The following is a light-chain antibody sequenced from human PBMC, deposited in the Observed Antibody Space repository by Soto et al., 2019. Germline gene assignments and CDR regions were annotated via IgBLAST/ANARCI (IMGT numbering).Light chain of an antibody. CDR3: QQYNAYPYT. CDR2: DAS. Sequence: DIQMTQSPSTLSASVGDRVTITCRASQSVSTWLAWYQQKPGKAPQLLIYDASILESGVPPRFSGSGSVTELTLTISNLQPDDFATYYCQQYNAYPYTFGQGTK. CDR1: QSVSTW. V-gene: IGKV1-5*01. J-gene: IGKJ2*01.